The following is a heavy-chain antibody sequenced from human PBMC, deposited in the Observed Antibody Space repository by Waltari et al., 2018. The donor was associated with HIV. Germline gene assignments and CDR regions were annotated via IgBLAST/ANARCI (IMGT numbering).Heavy chain of an antibody. CDR2: IYYRGST. CDR1: GGSISSSSYY. D-gene: IGHD6-13*01. CDR3: ARPYSSSWYYFDY. J-gene: IGHJ4*02. Sequence: QLQLQESGPGLVKPSETLSLICTVSGGSISSSSYYWGWIRQPPGKGLEWIGSIYYRGSTYYNPSLKSRVTISVDTSKNQFSLKLSSVTAADTAVYYCARPYSSSWYYFDYWGQGTLVTVSS. V-gene: IGHV4-39*01.